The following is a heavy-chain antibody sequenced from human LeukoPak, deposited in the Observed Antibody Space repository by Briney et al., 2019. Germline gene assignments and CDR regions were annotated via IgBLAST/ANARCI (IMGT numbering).Heavy chain of an antibody. CDR3: ARAIIAAATARGYYYYYYMDV. CDR1: GYTFTSYY. J-gene: IGHJ6*03. V-gene: IGHV1-46*01. CDR2: INPSGGST. D-gene: IGHD6-13*01. Sequence: APVKVSCKASGYTFTSYYMHWVRQAPPQGLEWMGIINPSGGSTSYAQKFQGRVTMTRDTSTSTVYMELSSLRSEDTAVYYCARAIIAAATARGYYYYYYMDVWGKGTTVTVSS.